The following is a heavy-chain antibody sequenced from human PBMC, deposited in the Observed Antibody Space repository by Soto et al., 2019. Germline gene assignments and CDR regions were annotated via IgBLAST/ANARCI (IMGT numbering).Heavy chain of an antibody. D-gene: IGHD3-16*01. V-gene: IGHV3-23*01. Sequence: EVQLLESGGGLVQPGGSLRLSCAASGFTFNNYAMSWVRQAPGKGLEWVSSIRGGGSSTNYADSVKGRFTISRDNSKHQLYLKMNSHRGEETAVYYCAKVPGYDYVWGTYCYFDYWGLGAQVTVSS. CDR3: AKVPGYDYVWGTYCYFDY. CDR2: IRGGGSST. CDR1: GFTFNNYA. J-gene: IGHJ4*02.